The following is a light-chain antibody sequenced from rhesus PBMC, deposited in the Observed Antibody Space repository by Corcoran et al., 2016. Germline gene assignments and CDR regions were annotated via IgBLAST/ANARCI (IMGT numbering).Light chain of an antibody. CDR2: KAS. Sequence: DIQMTQSPSSLSASVGDRVTITCRASQAISSWLDWYKQKPGKTPNLLIYKASSLQSGVPSRVSGSGSGTDFTLPISSLQPEDFATYYCQQYNSAPYHFGQGTKVEIK. CDR3: QQYNSAPYH. V-gene: IGKV1-21*01. J-gene: IGKJ2*01. CDR1: QAISSW.